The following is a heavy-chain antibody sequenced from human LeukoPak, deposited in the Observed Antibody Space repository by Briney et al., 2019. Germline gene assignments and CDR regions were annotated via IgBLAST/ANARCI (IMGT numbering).Heavy chain of an antibody. J-gene: IGHJ4*02. CDR3: ARPSSTSWKYQFDY. V-gene: IGHV1-69*01. D-gene: IGHD2-2*01. Sequence: GASVKVSCKASGGTFNSYTISWVRQAPGQGLEWVGGIIPIFGTANYAQKFQGRVTITADESTSTAYMELSSLTSEDTAVYYCARPSSTSWKYQFDYWGQGTLVTVSS. CDR2: IIPIFGTA. CDR1: GGTFNSYT.